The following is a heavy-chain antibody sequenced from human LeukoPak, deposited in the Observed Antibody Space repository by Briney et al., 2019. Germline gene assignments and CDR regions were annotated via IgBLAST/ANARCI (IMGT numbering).Heavy chain of an antibody. CDR3: AKEFSPMAPRGD. J-gene: IGHJ4*02. CDR2: ISSSSSYI. D-gene: IGHD3-10*01. Sequence: GGSLRLSCAASGFTFSSYSMNWVRQAPGKGLEWVSSISSSSSYIYYADSVKGRFTISRDNSKNTLYLQMNSLRAEDTAVYYCAKEFSPMAPRGDWGQGTLVTVSS. V-gene: IGHV3-21*04. CDR1: GFTFSSYS.